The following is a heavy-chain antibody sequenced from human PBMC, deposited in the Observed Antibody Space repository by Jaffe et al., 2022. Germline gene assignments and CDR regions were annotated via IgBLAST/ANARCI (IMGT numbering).Heavy chain of an antibody. CDR2: IYTSGST. CDR3: ARGQWGITMVRGVIGQFDP. V-gene: IGHV4-61*02. D-gene: IGHD3-10*01. J-gene: IGHJ5*02. CDR1: GGSISSGSYY. Sequence: QVQLQESGPGLVKPSQTLSLTCTVSGGSISSGSYYWSWIRQPAGKGLEWIGRIYTSGSTNYNPSLKSRVTISVDTSKNQFSLKLSSVTAADTAVYYCARGQWGITMVRGVIGQFDPWGQGTLVTVSS.